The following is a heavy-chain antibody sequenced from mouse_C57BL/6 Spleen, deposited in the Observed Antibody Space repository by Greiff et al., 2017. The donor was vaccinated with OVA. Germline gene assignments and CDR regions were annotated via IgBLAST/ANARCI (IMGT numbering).Heavy chain of an antibody. V-gene: IGHV2-2*01. CDR3: ARNRGLGYGSSHVGYFDV. Sequence: QVQLKESGPGLVQPSQSLSITCTVSGFSLTSYGVHWVRQSPGKGLEWLGVIWSGGSTDYNAAFISRLSISKDNSKSQVFFKMNSLQADDTAIYYCARNRGLGYGSSHVGYFDVWGTGTTVTVSS. J-gene: IGHJ1*03. CDR1: GFSLTSYG. CDR2: IWSGGST. D-gene: IGHD1-1*01.